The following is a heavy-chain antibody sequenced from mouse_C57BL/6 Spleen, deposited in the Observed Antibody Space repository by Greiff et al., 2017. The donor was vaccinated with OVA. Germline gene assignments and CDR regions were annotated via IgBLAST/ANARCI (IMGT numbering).Heavy chain of an antibody. J-gene: IGHJ1*03. CDR3: ARRSVVATPHWYFDV. D-gene: IGHD1-1*01. Sequence: QVQLKQSGPGILQSSQTLSLTCSFSGFSLSTSGMGVSWIRQPSGKGLEWLAHIYWDDDKRYNPSLKSRLTISKDTSRHQVFLKITSVDTADTATYYCARRSVVATPHWYFDVWGTGTTVTVSS. CDR2: IYWDDDK. CDR1: GFSLSTSGMG. V-gene: IGHV8-12*01.